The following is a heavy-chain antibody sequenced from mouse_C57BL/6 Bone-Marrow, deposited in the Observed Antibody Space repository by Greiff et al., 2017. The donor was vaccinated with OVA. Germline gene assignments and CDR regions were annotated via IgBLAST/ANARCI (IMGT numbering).Heavy chain of an antibody. D-gene: IGHD2-4*01. Sequence: QVQLKQPGAELVKPGASVKLSCKASGYTFTSYWMHWVKQRPGQGLEWIGMIHPNSGSTNYNEKFKSKATLTVDKSSSTAYMQLSSLTSEDSAVYDCARPYDYDRDYYAMDYWGQGTSVTVSS. CDR2: IHPNSGST. J-gene: IGHJ4*01. CDR3: ARPYDYDRDYYAMDY. V-gene: IGHV1-64*01. CDR1: GYTFTSYW.